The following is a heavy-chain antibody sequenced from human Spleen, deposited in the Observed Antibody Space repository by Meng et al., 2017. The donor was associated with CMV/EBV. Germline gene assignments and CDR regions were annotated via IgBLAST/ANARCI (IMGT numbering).Heavy chain of an antibody. V-gene: IGHV3-9*01. CDR2: ISWNSGSI. CDR3: ARVGAVAGTDVDY. D-gene: IGHD6-19*01. CDR1: GFTFDDYA. J-gene: IGHJ4*02. Sequence: SLKISCAASGFTFDDYAMHWVRQAPGKGLEWVSGISWNSGSIGYADSVKGRFTISRDNSKNTLYLQMNSLRAEDTAVYYCARVGAVAGTDVDYWGQGTLVTVSS.